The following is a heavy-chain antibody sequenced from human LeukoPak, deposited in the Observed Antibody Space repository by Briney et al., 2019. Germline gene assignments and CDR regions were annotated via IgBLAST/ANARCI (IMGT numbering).Heavy chain of an antibody. V-gene: IGHV4-59*01. CDR1: GGSISSYY. Sequence: SETLSLTCTVSGGSISSYYWSWIRQPPGKGLEWIGYIYYSGSTNYNPSLKRRVTTSVDRPKRQLFLNLTSVTAADTAVYYCARVFIASPHNWFDPWGQGTLVTVSS. D-gene: IGHD2-15*01. J-gene: IGHJ5*02. CDR2: IYYSGST. CDR3: ARVFIASPHNWFDP.